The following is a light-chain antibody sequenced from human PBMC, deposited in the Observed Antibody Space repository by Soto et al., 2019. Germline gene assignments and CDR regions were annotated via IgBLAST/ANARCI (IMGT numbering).Light chain of an antibody. CDR2: DAS. CDR1: QSISSW. V-gene: IGKV1-5*01. J-gene: IGKJ1*01. Sequence: DIQMTQSPSTLSATVGDRVTITCLASQSISSWLAWYQQKPGKAPKLLIYDASSLESGVPSRLSGSGSGTEFTLTISSLQPDDFATYYCQQYNSYSKTFGQGTKVDIK. CDR3: QQYNSYSKT.